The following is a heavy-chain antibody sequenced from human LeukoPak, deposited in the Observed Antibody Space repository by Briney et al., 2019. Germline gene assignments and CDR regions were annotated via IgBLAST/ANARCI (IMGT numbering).Heavy chain of an antibody. CDR2: MNPNSDNT. CDR3: ARDILRFLEWRPDWFDP. D-gene: IGHD3-3*01. V-gene: IGHV1-8*01. CDR1: GYTFTSYD. J-gene: IGHJ5*02. Sequence: GASVKVSCKASGYTFTSYDINWVRQATGQGLEWMGWMNPNSDNTGYAQKFQGRVTITADESTSTAYMELSSLRSEDTAVYYCARDILRFLEWRPDWFDPWGQGTLVTVSS.